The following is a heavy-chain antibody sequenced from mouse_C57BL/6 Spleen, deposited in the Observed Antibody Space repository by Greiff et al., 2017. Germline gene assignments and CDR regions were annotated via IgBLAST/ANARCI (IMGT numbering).Heavy chain of an antibody. Sequence: VQLQQPGAELVRPGSSVKLSCKASGYTFTSYWMHWVKQRPIQGLEWIGNIDPSDSETHYNQKFKDKATLTVDKSSSTAYMQLSSLTSEDSAVYYCARGGGKSAMDYWGQGTSVTVSS. D-gene: IGHD2-1*01. CDR3: ARGGGKSAMDY. CDR1: GYTFTSYW. V-gene: IGHV1-52*01. J-gene: IGHJ4*01. CDR2: IDPSDSET.